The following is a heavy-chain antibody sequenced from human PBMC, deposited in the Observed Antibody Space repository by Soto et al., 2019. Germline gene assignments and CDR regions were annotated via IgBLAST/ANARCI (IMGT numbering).Heavy chain of an antibody. CDR1: GGSISRSSYF. CDR2: IYYSGNT. V-gene: IGHV4-39*01. J-gene: IGHJ4*02. Sequence: QLQLQESGPGLVKPSETLSLTCTVSGGSISRSSYFWGWIRQPPGKGLEWIGSIYYSGNTYYNPSLKSRVTISVDTSQSQFSLQLSSVTAADTAVYYCARHDYGGFGLWGQGTLVTVSS. CDR3: ARHDYGGFGL. D-gene: IGHD4-17*01.